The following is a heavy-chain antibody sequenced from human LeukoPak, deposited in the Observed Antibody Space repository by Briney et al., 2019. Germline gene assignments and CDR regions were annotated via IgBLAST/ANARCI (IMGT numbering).Heavy chain of an antibody. J-gene: IGHJ4*02. CDR3: ARDPHDFWSGYCDY. V-gene: IGHV3-30-3*01. CDR2: ISYDGSNK. CDR1: GFTFSSYA. D-gene: IGHD3-3*01. Sequence: GGSLRLSCAASGFTFSSYAMHWVRQAPGKGLEWVAVISYDGSNKYYADSVKGRFTISRDNSKNTLYLQMNSLRAEDTAVYYCARDPHDFWSGYCDYWGQGTLVTVSS.